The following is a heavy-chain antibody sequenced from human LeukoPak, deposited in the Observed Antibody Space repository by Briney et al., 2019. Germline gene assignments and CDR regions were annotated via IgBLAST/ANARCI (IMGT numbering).Heavy chain of an antibody. CDR1: GGSISSSNYY. CDR2: IYYSGST. V-gene: IGHV4-39*07. CDR3: AREAGGGWDYFDY. J-gene: IGHJ4*02. D-gene: IGHD3-10*01. Sequence: SETLSLTCTVSGGSISSSNYYWGWIRQPPGKGLEWIGSIYYSGSTYYNPSLKSRVTISVNTSKNQFSLKLSSVTAADTAVYYCAREAGGGWDYFDYWGQGTLVTVSS.